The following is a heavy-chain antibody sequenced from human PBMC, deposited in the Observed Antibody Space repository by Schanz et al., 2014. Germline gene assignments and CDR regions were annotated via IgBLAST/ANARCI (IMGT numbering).Heavy chain of an antibody. CDR2: VHPSGTT. J-gene: IGHJ4*02. V-gene: IGHV4-4*02. CDR3: ARGQDHAKTGDF. D-gene: IGHD2-2*01. Sequence: VQLVESGGGLVKPGGSLRLSCAASGFTFSNTWMSWVRQAPGKGLEWIGEVHPSGTTNYNPSLSYRVTMSVDASKNQSSLKLTSVTAADTAVYYCARGQDHAKTGDFWGQGTLVTVSS. CDR1: GFTFSNTW.